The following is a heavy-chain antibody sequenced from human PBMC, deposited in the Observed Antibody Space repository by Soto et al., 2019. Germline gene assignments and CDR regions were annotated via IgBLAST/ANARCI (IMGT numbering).Heavy chain of an antibody. CDR2: ISGSGGST. D-gene: IGHD3-22*01. Sequence: GGSLRLSCAASGFTFSSYAMSWVRQAPGKGLEWVSAISGSGGSTYYADSVKGRFTISRDNSKNTLYLQMNSLRAEDTAVYYCAKSGYYDSSGYYYPSVRYFDYWGQGTLVTVSS. J-gene: IGHJ4*02. V-gene: IGHV3-23*01. CDR3: AKSGYYDSSGYYYPSVRYFDY. CDR1: GFTFSSYA.